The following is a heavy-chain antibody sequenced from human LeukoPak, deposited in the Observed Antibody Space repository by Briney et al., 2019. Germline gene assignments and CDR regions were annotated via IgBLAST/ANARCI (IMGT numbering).Heavy chain of an antibody. Sequence: GRSLRLSCAASGFTFSSYAMHWVRQAPGKGLEWVAVISYDGSNKYYAVSVKGRFTISRDNSKNTLYLQMNSLRAEDTAVYYCAKARVQMATITLVDYWGQGTLVTVSS. V-gene: IGHV3-30*04. J-gene: IGHJ4*02. CDR1: GFTFSSYA. CDR2: ISYDGSNK. D-gene: IGHD5-24*01. CDR3: AKARVQMATITLVDY.